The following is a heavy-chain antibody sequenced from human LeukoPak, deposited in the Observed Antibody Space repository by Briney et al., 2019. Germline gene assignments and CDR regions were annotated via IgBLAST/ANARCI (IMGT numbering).Heavy chain of an antibody. CDR3: ARGFSSGYYPSGAMDV. V-gene: IGHV1-69*04. J-gene: IGHJ6*02. Sequence: GASVKVSCKASGGTFSSYAISWVRQAPGQGLEWMGRIIPIFGIANYAQKFQGRVTITADKSTSTAYMGLSSLRSEDTAVYYCARGFSSGYYPSGAMDVWGQGTTVTVSS. CDR1: GGTFSSYA. D-gene: IGHD3-22*01. CDR2: IIPIFGIA.